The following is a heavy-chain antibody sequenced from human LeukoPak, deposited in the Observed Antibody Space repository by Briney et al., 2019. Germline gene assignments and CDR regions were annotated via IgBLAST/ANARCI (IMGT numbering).Heavy chain of an antibody. Sequence: ASETLSLTCTVSGGSISSYYWSWIRQPPGKGLEWIAYIYDSGSTNYNPSLKSRVTISVDTSKNQFSLKLSSVTAADTAVYYCARVYSSGWFNWFDPWGQGTLVTVSS. J-gene: IGHJ5*02. CDR1: GGSISSYY. V-gene: IGHV4-59*01. CDR2: IYDSGST. D-gene: IGHD6-19*01. CDR3: ARVYSSGWFNWFDP.